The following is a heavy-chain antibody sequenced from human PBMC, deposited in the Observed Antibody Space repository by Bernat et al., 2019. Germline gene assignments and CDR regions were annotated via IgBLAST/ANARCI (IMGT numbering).Heavy chain of an antibody. D-gene: IGHD1-1*01. J-gene: IGHJ5*02. CDR2: IWYDGSNK. V-gene: IGHV3-33*01. CDR1: GFTFSNYG. CDR3: ARTGGENWFDP. Sequence: QVQLVESGGGVVQPGRSLRLSCAASGFTFSNYGMHWVRQAPGKGLEWVAVIWYDGSNKNYADSVKGRFTISRDNSKNTLYLQMNSLRGEDTAVYYCARTGGENWFDPWGQGTLVAVSS.